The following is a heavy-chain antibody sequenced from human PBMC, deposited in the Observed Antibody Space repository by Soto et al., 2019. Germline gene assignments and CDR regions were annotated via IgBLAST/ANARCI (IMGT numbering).Heavy chain of an antibody. D-gene: IGHD1-1*01. J-gene: IGHJ4*02. CDR3: ARWRYGDY. V-gene: IGHV1-18*01. Sequence: QVHLVQSGAEVKKPGASVKVSCKASGYTFTSYGITWVRQAPGQGLEWMGWISAHNGNTDYAQKLQGRVIVTRDTSTSTAYMGLRSLISDATAVYYCARWRYGDYWGQGALVTVSS. CDR2: ISAHNGNT. CDR1: GYTFTSYG.